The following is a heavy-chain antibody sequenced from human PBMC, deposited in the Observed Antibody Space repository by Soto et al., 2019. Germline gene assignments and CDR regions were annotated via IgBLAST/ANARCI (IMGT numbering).Heavy chain of an antibody. D-gene: IGHD6-13*01. J-gene: IGHJ4*02. Sequence: QVQLVQSGAEVKKPGSSVKVSCKASGGTFSSYAISWVRQAPGQGLEWMGGIIPIFGTANYAQKFQGRVTITADESTSTAYMELSCLRSEDTAVYYCARSVPSIAAAWGYFDYWGQGTLVTVSS. V-gene: IGHV1-69*01. CDR2: IIPIFGTA. CDR3: ARSVPSIAAAWGYFDY. CDR1: GGTFSSYA.